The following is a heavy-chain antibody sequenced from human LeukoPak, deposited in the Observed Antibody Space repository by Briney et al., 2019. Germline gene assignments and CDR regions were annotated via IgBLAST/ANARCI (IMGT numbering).Heavy chain of an antibody. Sequence: ASVKVSCKASGYTFINYGISWVRQAPGQGLEWMGWISRYTGNTNYALQLQGRVTMTTDTSTSTAYMELRSLRSDDTAVYYCARVSVTLFGAVIILNAFDVWGQGTMVTVSS. J-gene: IGHJ3*01. D-gene: IGHD3-3*01. CDR1: GYTFINYG. CDR3: ARVSVTLFGAVIILNAFDV. V-gene: IGHV1-18*01. CDR2: ISRYTGNT.